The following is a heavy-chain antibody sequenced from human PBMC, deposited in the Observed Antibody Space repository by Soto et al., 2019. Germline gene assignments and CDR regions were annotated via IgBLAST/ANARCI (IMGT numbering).Heavy chain of an antibody. CDR1: GGTFSSYT. D-gene: IGHD3-16*01. Sequence: QVQLVQSGAEVKKPGSSVKVSCKASGGTFSSYTISWVRQAPGQGLEWMGRIIPILGIANYAQKFQGRVTITADKSTSTAYMDLSSLRSEDKAVYYCASRRQLGEFFYDMDVCGKGTTVTDSS. CDR2: IIPILGIA. J-gene: IGHJ6*03. CDR3: ASRRQLGEFFYDMDV. V-gene: IGHV1-69*02.